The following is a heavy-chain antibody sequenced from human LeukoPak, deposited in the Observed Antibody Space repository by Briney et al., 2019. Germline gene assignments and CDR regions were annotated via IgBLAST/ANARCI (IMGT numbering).Heavy chain of an antibody. J-gene: IGHJ4*02. Sequence: SETLSLTCPGSGGSITRYYWNWIRQPPGKELEWIGCIYYSGITNNNPSLKSGVTMSVDTSKNQFSLDLSSVTAADTAVYYCARSSGTTADYWGQGTLVTV. CDR3: ARSSGTTADY. CDR1: GGSITRYY. D-gene: IGHD1-7*01. V-gene: IGHV4-59*01. CDR2: IYYSGIT.